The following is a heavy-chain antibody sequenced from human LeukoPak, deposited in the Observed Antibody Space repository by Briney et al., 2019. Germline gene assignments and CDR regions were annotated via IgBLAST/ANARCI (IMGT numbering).Heavy chain of an antibody. CDR1: GASISSYF. CDR3: ARATGYYYDSSGYYE. V-gene: IGHV4-59*12. J-gene: IGHJ4*02. Sequence: PSETLSLTCSVSGASISSYFWSWIRQPPGKGLEWIGYIYYSGTTNYNPSLKSRIAISLDTSKNQFSLKLSSVTAADTAVYYCARATGYYYDSSGYYEWGQGTLVTVSS. CDR2: IYYSGTT. D-gene: IGHD3-22*01.